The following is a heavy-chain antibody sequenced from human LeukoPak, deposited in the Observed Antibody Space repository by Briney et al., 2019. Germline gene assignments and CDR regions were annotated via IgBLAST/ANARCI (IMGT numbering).Heavy chain of an antibody. Sequence: SETLSLTCTVSGGSISSSSYYWGWIRQPPGKGLEWIGSIYYSGSTYYNPSLKSRVTISVDRSKSQFSLKLSSVTAADTAVYYCARGGGGTAPTFDYWGQGTLVTVSS. V-gene: IGHV4-39*07. CDR1: GGSISSSSYY. J-gene: IGHJ4*02. D-gene: IGHD3-16*01. CDR3: ARGGGGTAPTFDY. CDR2: IYYSGST.